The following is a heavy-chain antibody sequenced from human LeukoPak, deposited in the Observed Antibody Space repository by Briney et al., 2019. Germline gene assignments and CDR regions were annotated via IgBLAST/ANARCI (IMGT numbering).Heavy chain of an antibody. CDR3: ASGTQSDY. V-gene: IGHV3-48*03. J-gene: IGHJ4*02. CDR1: GSNFSSYE. CDR2: ISNSGHII. Sequence: AGGSLRLSCAASGSNFSSYEMNWVRQAPGKGLEWVSYISNSGHIIYYADSVKGRFTISRDNAKNSLYLQMNSLRAEDTAVYYCASGTQSDYWGQGTLVTVSS. D-gene: IGHD1-14*01.